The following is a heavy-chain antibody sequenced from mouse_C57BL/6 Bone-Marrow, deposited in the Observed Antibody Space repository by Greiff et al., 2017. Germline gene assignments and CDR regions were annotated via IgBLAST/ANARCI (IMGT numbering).Heavy chain of an antibody. CDR1: GFNIKDDY. Sequence: VQLKESGAELVRPGASVKLSCTASGFNIKDDYMHWVKQRPEQGLEWIGWIDPEKGDTEYASKFQGKATITADTSSNTAYLQLSSLTSEDTAVYYCTRANWEQSFAYWGQGTLVTVSA. V-gene: IGHV14-4*01. D-gene: IGHD4-1*01. CDR2: IDPEKGDT. J-gene: IGHJ3*01. CDR3: TRANWEQSFAY.